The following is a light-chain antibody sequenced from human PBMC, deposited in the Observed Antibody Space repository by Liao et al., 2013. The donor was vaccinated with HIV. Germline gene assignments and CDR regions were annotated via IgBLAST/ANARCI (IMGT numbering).Light chain of an antibody. CDR2: SNT. CDR3: QVWDSSSDHVI. J-gene: IGLJ2*01. Sequence: SYELTQSPSVSVAPGETARIACGGNNVGSKYVHWYQQKPGQAPVLVIFSNTDRPSGIPERFSGSNSGNTATLTISRVEAGDEADYYCQVWDSSSDHVIFGGGTKLTV. V-gene: IGLV3-21*01. CDR1: NVGSKY.